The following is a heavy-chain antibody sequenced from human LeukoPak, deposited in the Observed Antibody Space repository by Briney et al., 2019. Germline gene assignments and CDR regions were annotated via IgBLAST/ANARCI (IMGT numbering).Heavy chain of an antibody. CDR3: ARLIASSSWYDS. CDR1: SSSSYY. Sequence: SSSSYYWGWIRQPPGKGLEWMGIIYPADSDTRYSPSFQGQVTMSADRSITTAYLQWSSLKASDTAMYYCARLIASSSWYDSWGQGTLVTVSS. V-gene: IGHV5-51*01. CDR2: IYPADSDT. D-gene: IGHD6-13*01. J-gene: IGHJ5*01.